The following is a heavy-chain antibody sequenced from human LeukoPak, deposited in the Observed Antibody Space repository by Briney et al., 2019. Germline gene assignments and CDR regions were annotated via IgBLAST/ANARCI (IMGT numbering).Heavy chain of an antibody. V-gene: IGHV3-30*18. CDR3: AKDYRPHDFWSGLVDY. CDR1: GFTFSNYG. CDR2: ISYDGSNK. J-gene: IGHJ4*02. D-gene: IGHD3-3*01. Sequence: GGSLRLSCAASGFTFSNYGMHWVRQAPGKGLEWVTLISYDGSNKYYADSVKGRFSISRDNSKNTLYLQMNSLRAEDTAVYYCAKDYRPHDFWSGLVDYWGQGTLVTVSS.